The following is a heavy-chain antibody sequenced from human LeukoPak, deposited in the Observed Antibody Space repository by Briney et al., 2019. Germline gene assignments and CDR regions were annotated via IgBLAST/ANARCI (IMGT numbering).Heavy chain of an antibody. J-gene: IGHJ4*02. D-gene: IGHD3-22*01. CDR3: AKERKYDCIWEHRRPARSRFDF. CDR2: SSWSGDTI. V-gene: IGHV3-9*01. CDR1: VLTFEVYA. Sequence: SLTLFCGLSVLTFEVYAMHWARQASGEGLEWVLGSSWSGDTIVYADSLEGRFTISRDTAQNSLFQQIHPLRRADASVYYGAKERKYDCIWEHRRPARSRFDFWGQGTLVTVSS.